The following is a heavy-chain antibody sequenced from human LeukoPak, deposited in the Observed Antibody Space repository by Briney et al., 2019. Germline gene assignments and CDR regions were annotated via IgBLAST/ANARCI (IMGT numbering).Heavy chain of an antibody. CDR1: GFVFRTYA. Sequence: PGGSLRLSCAASGFVFRTYAMSWVRQAPGKGLGWVSTISGSGSSTYYADSVKGRFTISRDNSKNTLSLQMNSLRAEDTAVYYCAKDLPGGWFDPWGQGTLVTVSS. CDR2: ISGSGSST. V-gene: IGHV3-23*01. CDR3: AKDLPGGWFDP. J-gene: IGHJ5*02. D-gene: IGHD4-23*01.